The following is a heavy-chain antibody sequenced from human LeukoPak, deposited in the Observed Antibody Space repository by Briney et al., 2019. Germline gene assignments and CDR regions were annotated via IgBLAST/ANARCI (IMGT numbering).Heavy chain of an antibody. CDR2: TYYRSKWYN. D-gene: IGHD6-19*01. CDR3: ARDRSYSSGWYESFLNWFDP. CDR1: GDSVSSNSAA. Sequence: SQTLSLTCAISGDSVSSNSAAWNWIRQSPSRGLEWLGGTYYRSKWYNDYAVSVKSRITINPDTSKNQFSLQLNSVTPEDTAVYYCARDRSYSSGWYESFLNWFDPWGQGTLVTVSS. J-gene: IGHJ5*02. V-gene: IGHV6-1*01.